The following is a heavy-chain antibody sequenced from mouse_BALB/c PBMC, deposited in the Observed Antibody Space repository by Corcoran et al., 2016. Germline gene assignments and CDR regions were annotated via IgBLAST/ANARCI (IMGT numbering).Heavy chain of an antibody. CDR2: ISCYNGAT. CDR3: ARWGYYVDWYFDV. CDR1: GYSFTGYY. D-gene: IGHD2-3*01. J-gene: IGHJ1*01. V-gene: IGHV1S34*01. Sequence: LVKTGASVKISCKASGYSFTGYYMHWVKQSHGKSLEWIGYISCYNGATSYNQKFKGKATFTLDTSASTAYMQFNSLTSEDSAVYYGARWGYYVDWYFDVWGAGTTVTVSS.